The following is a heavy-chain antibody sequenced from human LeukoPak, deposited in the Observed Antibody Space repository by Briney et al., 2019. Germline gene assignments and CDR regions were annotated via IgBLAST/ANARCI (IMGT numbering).Heavy chain of an antibody. Sequence: SETQSLTCAVYGGSFSGYYWSWIRQPPGKGLEWIGYIYYGGSTNYNPSLKSRVTISVDTSKNQFSLKLSSVTAADTAVYYCGGGGDSSGYWTLDYWGQGTLVTVSS. CDR2: IYYGGST. CDR1: GGSFSGYY. CDR3: GGGGDSSGYWTLDY. J-gene: IGHJ4*02. V-gene: IGHV4-59*01. D-gene: IGHD3-22*01.